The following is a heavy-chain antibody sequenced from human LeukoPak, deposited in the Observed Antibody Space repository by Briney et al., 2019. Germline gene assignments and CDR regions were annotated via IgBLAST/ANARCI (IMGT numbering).Heavy chain of an antibody. V-gene: IGHV7-4-1*02. CDR3: ARGDSIVVVTANDAFDY. J-gene: IGHJ4*02. Sequence: ASVKVSCKASGYTFTSYAMNWVRQAPGQGLEWMGWINTNTGNPTYAQGFTGRFVFSLDTSVSTAYLQISSLKAEDTAVYYCARGDSIVVVTANDAFDYWGQGTLVTVSS. CDR2: INTNTGNP. D-gene: IGHD2-21*02. CDR1: GYTFTSYA.